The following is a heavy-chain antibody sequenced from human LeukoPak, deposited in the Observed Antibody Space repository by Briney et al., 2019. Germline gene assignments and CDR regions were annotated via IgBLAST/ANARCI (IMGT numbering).Heavy chain of an antibody. V-gene: IGHV4-4*07. CDR1: GGSISSFY. CDR3: ATYSSGMAYDYFDY. J-gene: IGHJ4*02. Sequence: SETLSLTCTVSGGSISSFYWSWIRQPAGKALEWIGRIYTSGSTNYNPSLKSRVTMSVDTSKNQFSLKLSSVTAADTAVYYCATYSSGMAYDYFDYWGQGTLVTVSS. D-gene: IGHD3-10*01. CDR2: IYTSGST.